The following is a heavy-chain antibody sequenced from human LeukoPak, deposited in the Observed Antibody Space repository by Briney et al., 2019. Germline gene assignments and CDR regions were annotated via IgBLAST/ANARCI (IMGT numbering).Heavy chain of an antibody. CDR3: ARDAGYCTNGVCASGNWFDP. D-gene: IGHD2-8*01. CDR1: GGTFSSYA. Sequence: ASVKVSCKASGGTFSSYAISWVRQAPGQGLEWMGGIIPIFGTANYAQKFLGRVTITADESTSTAYMELSSLRSEDTAVYYCARDAGYCTNGVCASGNWFDPWGQGTLVTVSS. J-gene: IGHJ5*02. CDR2: IIPIFGTA. V-gene: IGHV1-69*13.